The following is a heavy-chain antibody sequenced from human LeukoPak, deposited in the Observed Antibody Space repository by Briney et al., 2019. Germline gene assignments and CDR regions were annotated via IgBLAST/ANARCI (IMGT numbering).Heavy chain of an antibody. CDR2: IKEDGSRR. CDR3: ATHWRGR. CDR1: GFSLSGYW. V-gene: IGHV3-7*03. D-gene: IGHD1-1*01. Sequence: PGGSLRLSCTAFGFSLSGYWMSWVRQAPGKGPEWLANIKEDGSRRYYSESVRGRFTISRDNSENSLYLQMNSLRAEDTAVYYCATHWRGRWGQGTLVTVSS. J-gene: IGHJ4*02.